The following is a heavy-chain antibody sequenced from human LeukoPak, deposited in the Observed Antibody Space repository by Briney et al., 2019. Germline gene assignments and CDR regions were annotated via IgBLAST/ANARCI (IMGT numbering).Heavy chain of an antibody. CDR2: ISPGGNTI. J-gene: IGHJ4*02. CDR1: GFTFSDYH. CDR3: AAGRDIAVAGPGGYFDY. V-gene: IGHV3-11*01. D-gene: IGHD6-19*01. Sequence: PGASLRLSCAASGFTFSDYHMNWIRQAPGKGLERVSYISPGGNTIYFADSVNGRFTLSRDSARNSLSLQMNSLTAEDTAVYYCAAGRDIAVAGPGGYFDYWGRGTLVTVSS.